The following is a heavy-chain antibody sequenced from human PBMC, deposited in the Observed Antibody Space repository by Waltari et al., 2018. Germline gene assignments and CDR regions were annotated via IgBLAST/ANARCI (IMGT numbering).Heavy chain of an antibody. CDR2: IYSGGST. V-gene: IGHV3-66*02. CDR3: ARDSSSMRTLSY. CDR1: GFTVSSNY. Sequence: EVQLVESGGGLVQPGGSLRISCAASGFTVSSNYMSWVRPAPGKGLVWVSVIYSGGSTYYADSVKGRFTISRDNSKNTLYLQMNSLRAEDTAVYYCARDSSSMRTLSYWGQGTLVTVSS. D-gene: IGHD3-22*01. J-gene: IGHJ4*02.